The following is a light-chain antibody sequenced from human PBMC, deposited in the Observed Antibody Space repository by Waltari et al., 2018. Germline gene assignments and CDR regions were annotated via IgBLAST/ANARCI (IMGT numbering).Light chain of an antibody. V-gene: IGKV1-39*01. CDR3: QQTYSTPPT. Sequence: DIQMTQSPASLSASVGDRVTITCRASQSINTYLNWYQQKPEKAPKLLIDAASSLQSGGPSRFTGSGSGTEFSLTISSLQPEDFATYYCQQTYSTPPTFGQGTNVEIK. J-gene: IGKJ1*01. CDR2: AAS. CDR1: QSINTY.